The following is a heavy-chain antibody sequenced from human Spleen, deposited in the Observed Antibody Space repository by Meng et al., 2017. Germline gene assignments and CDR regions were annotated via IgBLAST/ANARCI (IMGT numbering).Heavy chain of an antibody. J-gene: IGHJ6*02. CDR2: INHSEST. CDR3: ARVRYFSSSSCYRGDMDV. D-gene: IGHD2-2*02. CDR1: GGSFSGYY. Sequence: GSLRLSCAVYGGSFSGYYWSWIRQPPGKGLEWIGEINHSESTNYNPSLKSRVTISVDTAKNQFFLKLSSVTAADTAVYYCARVRYFSSSSCYRGDMDVWGQGTTVTVSS. V-gene: IGHV4-34*01.